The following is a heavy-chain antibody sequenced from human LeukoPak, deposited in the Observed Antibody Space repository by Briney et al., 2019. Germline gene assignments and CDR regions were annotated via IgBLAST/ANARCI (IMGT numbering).Heavy chain of an antibody. D-gene: IGHD3-22*01. Sequence: GGSLRLSCAASGFTFSSYAMSWVRQAPGKWLEWVSAISGSGGSTYYADSVKGRFTISRDNSKNTLYLQMNSLRAEDTAVYYCAKDPDYYDSSGYNAFDIWGQGTMVTVSS. CDR3: AKDPDYYDSSGYNAFDI. CDR2: ISGSGGST. V-gene: IGHV3-23*01. J-gene: IGHJ3*02. CDR1: GFTFSSYA.